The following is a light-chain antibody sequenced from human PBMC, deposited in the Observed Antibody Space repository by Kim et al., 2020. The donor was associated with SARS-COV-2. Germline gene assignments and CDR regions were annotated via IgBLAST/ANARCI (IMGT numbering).Light chain of an antibody. Sequence: SPGERAPRSCRANQGSGIYLAWYQQKPGQAPRLLMYDASDRATGIPARFSGSGSGTDFTLTISSLEPEDFAVYYCQQRSNWPITFGQGTRLEIK. CDR2: DAS. V-gene: IGKV3-11*01. CDR1: QGSGIY. J-gene: IGKJ5*01. CDR3: QQRSNWPIT.